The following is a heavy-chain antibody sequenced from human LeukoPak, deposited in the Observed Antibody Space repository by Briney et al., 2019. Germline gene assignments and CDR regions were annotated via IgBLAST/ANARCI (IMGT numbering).Heavy chain of an antibody. CDR3: ARGGGTIVVVVAANNWLDP. Sequence: SETLSLTCTVSGGSISSYYWSWIRQPPGKGLEWIGYIYYSGSTNYNPSLKSRVTISVDTSKNQFSLKLSSVTAADTAVYYCARGGGTIVVVVAANNWLDPWGQGTLVTVSS. CDR2: IYYSGST. J-gene: IGHJ5*02. D-gene: IGHD2-15*01. CDR1: GGSISSYY. V-gene: IGHV4-59*12.